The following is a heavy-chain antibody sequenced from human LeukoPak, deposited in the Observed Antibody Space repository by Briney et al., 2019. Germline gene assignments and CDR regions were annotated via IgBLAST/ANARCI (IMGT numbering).Heavy chain of an antibody. Sequence: ASVKVSCKASGYTFTGYYMHWVRQAPGQGLEWMGWINTNSGGTNYDQKFQRRVTMTRDTSISTAYMELSRLRSDDTAVYYCAKDFIMYYAILTGYPGDYWGQGTLVTVSS. CDR1: GYTFTGYY. D-gene: IGHD3-9*01. V-gene: IGHV1-2*02. J-gene: IGHJ4*02. CDR3: AKDFIMYYAILTGYPGDY. CDR2: INTNSGGT.